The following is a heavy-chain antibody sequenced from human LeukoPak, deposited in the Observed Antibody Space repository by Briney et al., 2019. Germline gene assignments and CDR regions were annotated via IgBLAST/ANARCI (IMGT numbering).Heavy chain of an antibody. CDR1: GYSFSAYY. V-gene: IGHV1-2*02. Sequence: GASLKPSCKASGYSFSAYYIHWGPQAPRQALECRGRVITDSGTTNLAQKFQGRVTMTRDKSITTAYMELTSVRSDDSDLYFCVRGGLHHGFDYWGQGTLVTVSS. D-gene: IGHD1-26*01. J-gene: IGHJ4*02. CDR3: VRGGLHHGFDY. CDR2: VITDSGTT.